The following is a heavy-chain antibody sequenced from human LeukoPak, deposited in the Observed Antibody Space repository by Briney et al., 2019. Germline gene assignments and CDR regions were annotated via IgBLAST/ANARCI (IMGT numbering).Heavy chain of an antibody. CDR1: GFTFSSYS. Sequence: PGGSLRLSCAASGFTFSSYSMNWVRQAPGKGLEWVSYISSSSTIYYADSVKGRFTISRDNAKNSLYLQMNSLRAEDTAVYYCARSKGGSYYYYYMDVWGKGTTVTVSS. V-gene: IGHV3-48*01. CDR3: ARSKGGSYYYYYMDV. CDR2: ISSSSTI. J-gene: IGHJ6*03. D-gene: IGHD3-16*01.